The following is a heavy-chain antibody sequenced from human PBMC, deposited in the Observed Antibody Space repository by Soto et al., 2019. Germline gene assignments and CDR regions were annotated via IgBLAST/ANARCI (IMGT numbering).Heavy chain of an antibody. J-gene: IGHJ4*02. D-gene: IGHD3-16*02. CDR2: ISAYNGNT. Sequence: ASVKVSCKASGYTFTSYGISWVRQAPGQGLERMGWISAYNGNTNYAQKLQGRVTMTTDTSTSTAYMELRSLRSDDTAVYYCARDRASGIMITFGGVIVPDPLDYWGQGTLVTVSS. CDR1: GYTFTSYG. V-gene: IGHV1-18*01. CDR3: ARDRASGIMITFGGVIVPDPLDY.